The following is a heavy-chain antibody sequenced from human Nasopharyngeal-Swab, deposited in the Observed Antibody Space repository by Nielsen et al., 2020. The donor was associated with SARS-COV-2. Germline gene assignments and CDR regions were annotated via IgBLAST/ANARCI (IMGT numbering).Heavy chain of an antibody. V-gene: IGHV4-31*02. J-gene: IGHJ5*02. CDR3: ARARTRTIFGVVGWIDP. D-gene: IGHD3-3*01. Sequence: WIRQPPGKGLEWIGYIYYSGSTYYNPSLKSRVTISVDTSKNQFSLKLSSVTAADTAVYYCARARTRTIFGVVGWIDPWGQGTLVTVSS. CDR2: IYYSGST.